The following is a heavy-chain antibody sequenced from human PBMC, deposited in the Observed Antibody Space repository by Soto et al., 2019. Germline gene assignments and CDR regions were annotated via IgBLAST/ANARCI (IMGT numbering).Heavy chain of an antibody. CDR3: AKGNDAFDI. V-gene: IGHV3-30*18. J-gene: IGHJ3*02. CDR1: GFTFSSYG. CDR2: ISYDGSNK. Sequence: QVQLVESGGGVVQPGRSLRLSCAASGFTFSSYGMHWVRQAPGKGLEWVAVISYDGSNKYYADSVKGRFTISRDNSKNTLYLQMNSLRAEDTAVYYWAKGNDAFDIWGQGTMVTVSS.